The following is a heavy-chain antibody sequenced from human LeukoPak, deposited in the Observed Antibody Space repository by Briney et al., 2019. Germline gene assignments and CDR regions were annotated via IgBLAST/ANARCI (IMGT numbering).Heavy chain of an antibody. D-gene: IGHD3-10*01. CDR1: GGSISSYY. CDR3: ARDYSGSNGRDGRHFDY. Sequence: SETLSLTCTVSGGSISSYYWSWIRQPAGKGLEWIGRIYTSGSTNYNPSLKSRVTMTVDTSKNQFSLELSSVTAADTAVYYCARDYSGSNGRDGRHFDYWGQGTLVTVSS. CDR2: IYTSGST. J-gene: IGHJ4*02. V-gene: IGHV4-4*07.